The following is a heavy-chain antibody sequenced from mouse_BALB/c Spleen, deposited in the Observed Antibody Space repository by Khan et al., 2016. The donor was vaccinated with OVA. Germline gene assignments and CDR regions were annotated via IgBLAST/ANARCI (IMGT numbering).Heavy chain of an antibody. CDR1: GFTFNSYG. CDR2: ISGDSNTI. V-gene: IGHV5-17*02. Sequence: EVELVESGGGLVQPGGSRKLSCAASGFTFNSYGMHWVRQAPEKGLEWVAYISGDSNTIYYADTVKGRFTIYRDNPKKTLFLQMTSLMSEDTAMYYCATSYFYGYYFDYWGPGTTLTVS. J-gene: IGHJ2*01. CDR3: ATSYFYGYYFDY. D-gene: IGHD1-1*01.